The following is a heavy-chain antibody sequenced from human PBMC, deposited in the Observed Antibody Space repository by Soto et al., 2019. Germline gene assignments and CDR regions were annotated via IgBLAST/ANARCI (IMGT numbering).Heavy chain of an antibody. D-gene: IGHD5-12*01. Sequence: ASGKVCCKASGYTFTSYGISWVRQAPGQGLEWMGWISAYNGNTNYAQKLQGRVTMTTDTSTSTAYMELRSLRSDDTAVYYCARDVDIVATRRRNWFDPWGQGTLVTVSS. J-gene: IGHJ5*02. CDR2: ISAYNGNT. CDR3: ARDVDIVATRRRNWFDP. V-gene: IGHV1-18*04. CDR1: GYTFTSYG.